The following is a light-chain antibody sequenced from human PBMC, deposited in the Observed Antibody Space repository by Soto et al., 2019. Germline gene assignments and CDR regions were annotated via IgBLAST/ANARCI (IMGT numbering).Light chain of an antibody. CDR3: LQDHYYLT. Sequence: AIQMTQSPSSLSASVGDRVTITCRASQDTGNDLGWYQQKPGKAPKLLIYAASSLQTGAPSRFSGSGSGADFTLTISSLQLEDFATYYCLQDHYYLTFGGGTKVEIK. J-gene: IGKJ4*01. CDR2: AAS. CDR1: QDTGND. V-gene: IGKV1-6*01.